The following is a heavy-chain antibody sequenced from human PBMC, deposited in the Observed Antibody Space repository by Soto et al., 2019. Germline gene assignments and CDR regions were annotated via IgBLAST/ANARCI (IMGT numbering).Heavy chain of an antibody. CDR3: ARYGGAY. CDR2: MSYDGSNK. Sequence: QVQLVESGGGVVKPGRSLSLSCAASGFTFSSYDMHWVRRAPGKGLEWMAVMSYDGSNKYYADSVKGRFTISRDISKNTLYLQMNSLIPEDPALYYCARYGGAYWGQRTRVIVSS. J-gene: IGHJ4*02. CDR1: GFTFSSYD. D-gene: IGHD3-10*01. V-gene: IGHV3-30-3*01.